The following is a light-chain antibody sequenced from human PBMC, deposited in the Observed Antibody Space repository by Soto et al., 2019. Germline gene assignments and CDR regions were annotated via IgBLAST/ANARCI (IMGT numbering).Light chain of an antibody. J-gene: IGLJ1*01. Sequence: QSALTQPRSVSGSPGQSVAISCTGTSSDVGGYNYVSWYQQHPGKAPKIMIFDVNKRPSGVPDRFSGSKSGNTASLTISGLQAEDEADYYCCSYAGRYTYVFGTGTNVTVL. V-gene: IGLV2-11*01. CDR3: CSYAGRYTYV. CDR1: SSDVGGYNY. CDR2: DVN.